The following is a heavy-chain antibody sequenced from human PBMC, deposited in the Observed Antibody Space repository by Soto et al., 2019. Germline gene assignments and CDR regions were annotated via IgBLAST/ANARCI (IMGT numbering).Heavy chain of an antibody. CDR1: GGTFSSYA. CDR3: ARGVYCSGGSCSHDAFDI. D-gene: IGHD2-15*01. V-gene: IGHV1-69*06. J-gene: IGHJ3*02. Sequence: GASVKVSCKASGGTFSSYAISWVRQAPGQGLEWMGGIIPIFGTADYAQKFQGRVTITADKSTSTAYMELSSLRSEDTAVYYCARGVYCSGGSCSHDAFDIWGQGTMVT. CDR2: IIPIFGTA.